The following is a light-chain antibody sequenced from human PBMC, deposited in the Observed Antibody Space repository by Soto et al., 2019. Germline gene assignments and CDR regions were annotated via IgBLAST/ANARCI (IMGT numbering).Light chain of an antibody. J-gene: IGKJ1*01. Sequence: DIQMTQSPSTLSASVGDRVTITCRASQSISSWLAWYQQKPGKAPKLLIYDASSLESGVPSRFSGSGSGTEFTLTISSLQPDDFETYYCQHYNSYSEAVGQGTKVDI. V-gene: IGKV1-5*01. CDR2: DAS. CDR1: QSISSW. CDR3: QHYNSYSEA.